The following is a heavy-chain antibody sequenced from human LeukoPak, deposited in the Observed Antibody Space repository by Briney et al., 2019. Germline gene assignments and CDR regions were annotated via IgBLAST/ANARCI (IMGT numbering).Heavy chain of an antibody. V-gene: IGHV3-23*01. CDR3: ARDWYSNNWFDP. Sequence: GGSLRLSCAASGFTFSSYAMSWVRQAPGKGLEWVSGISGSGGSTYYADSVKGRFTISRDNAKNSLYLQMNSLRAEDTAVYYCARDWYSNNWFDPWGQGTLVTVSS. J-gene: IGHJ5*02. CDR2: ISGSGGST. D-gene: IGHD6-13*01. CDR1: GFTFSSYA.